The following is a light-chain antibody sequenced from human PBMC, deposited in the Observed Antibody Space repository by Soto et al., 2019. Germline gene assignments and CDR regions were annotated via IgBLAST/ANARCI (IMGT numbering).Light chain of an antibody. V-gene: IGKV3-15*01. CDR2: GAS. CDR1: QSVSSN. J-gene: IGKJ1*01. CDR3: QQYNSWPQT. Sequence: EIVMTQSPATLSVSPGERATLSCRASQSVSSNFAWYQQKPGQAPRLLIYGASTRATGIPVRLSGSGSGTEYTLTISSLQSEDFAVYYCQQYNSWPQTFGQGTKVEI.